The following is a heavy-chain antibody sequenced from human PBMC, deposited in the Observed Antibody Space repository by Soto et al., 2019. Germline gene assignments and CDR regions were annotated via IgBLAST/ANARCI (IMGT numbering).Heavy chain of an antibody. CDR1: GFTFSSYA. D-gene: IGHD3-9*01. CDR3: AKAGGRPDYYDILTGHYGDAFDI. V-gene: IGHV3-23*01. Sequence: GGSLRLSCAASGFTFSSYAMSWVRQAPGKGLEWVSAISGSGGSTYYADSVKGRFTISRDNSKNTLYLQMNSLRAEDTAVYYCAKAGGRPDYYDILTGHYGDAFDIWGQGTMVTVSS. J-gene: IGHJ3*02. CDR2: ISGSGGST.